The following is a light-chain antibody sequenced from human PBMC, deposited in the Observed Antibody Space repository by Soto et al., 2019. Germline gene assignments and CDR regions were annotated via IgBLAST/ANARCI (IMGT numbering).Light chain of an antibody. V-gene: IGLV2-14*01. J-gene: IGLJ1*01. CDR2: EVN. CDR1: SSDVGGYNY. CDR3: SSYTSSSTLV. Sequence: QSALTQPPSASGSPGQSVTISCTGTSSDVGGYNYVSWYQQHPGKVPKLMVYEVNKRPSGVSNRFSGSKSGNTASLTISGLQAEDEADYYCSSYTSSSTLVFGTGTKLTVL.